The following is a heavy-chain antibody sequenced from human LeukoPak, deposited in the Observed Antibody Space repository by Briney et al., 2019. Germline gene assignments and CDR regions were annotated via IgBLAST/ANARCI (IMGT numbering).Heavy chain of an antibody. J-gene: IGHJ4*02. CDR3: ARIRAPRGSYLNWRDY. Sequence: SETLSLTCAVYGGSFSGYYWSWIRQPPGKGLEWIGEINHSGSTNYNPSLKSRVTISVDTSKNQFSLKLSSVTAADTAVYYCARIRAPRGSYLNWRDYWGQGTLVTVSS. D-gene: IGHD1-26*01. CDR2: INHSGST. V-gene: IGHV4-34*01. CDR1: GGSFSGYY.